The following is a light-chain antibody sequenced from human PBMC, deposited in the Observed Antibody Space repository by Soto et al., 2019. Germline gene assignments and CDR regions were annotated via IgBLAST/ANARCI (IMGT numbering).Light chain of an antibody. CDR1: QSISSW. CDR3: QQYNSYSYT. CDR2: KAS. J-gene: IGKJ2*01. Sequence: DIQMTQSPSTLSASVGDRVTITCRASQSISSWLAWYQQKPGKAPKLLIYKASNLESGVPSRISGSGSGTEFTLPISSLQPDDFATYYCQQYNSYSYTFGQGTKLEIK. V-gene: IGKV1-5*03.